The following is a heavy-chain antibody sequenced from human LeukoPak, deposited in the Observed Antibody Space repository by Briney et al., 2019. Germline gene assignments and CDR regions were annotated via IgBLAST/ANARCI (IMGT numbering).Heavy chain of an antibody. CDR1: GGSINSHY. V-gene: IGHV4-4*07. CDR2: MFVGGST. CDR3: ARGLPTYYYGSGSPPFDY. D-gene: IGHD3-10*01. J-gene: IGHJ4*02. Sequence: SETLSLTCSVSGGSINSHYWSWLRQSAGKGLEWIGRMFVGGSTNYNPSLKSRVLMSIDTSKKQFSLNLSSVTAADTAVYYCARGLPTYYYGSGSPPFDYWGQGALVTVSS.